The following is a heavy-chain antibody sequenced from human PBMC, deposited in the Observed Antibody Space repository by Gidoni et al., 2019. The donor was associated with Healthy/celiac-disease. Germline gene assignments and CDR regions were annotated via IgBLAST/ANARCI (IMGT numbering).Heavy chain of an antibody. Sequence: QVQLQESGPGLVKPSETLSLTCTVSGGSISSYYWSWIRQPPGKGLEWIGYIYYSGGTNYNPSLKSRVTISVDTSKNQFSLKLSSVTAADTAVYYCARVLPATYYDFWSGYQVGRYFDYWGQGTLVTVSS. CDR2: IYYSGGT. CDR1: GGSISSYY. D-gene: IGHD3-3*01. J-gene: IGHJ4*02. CDR3: ARVLPATYYDFWSGYQVGRYFDY. V-gene: IGHV4-59*01.